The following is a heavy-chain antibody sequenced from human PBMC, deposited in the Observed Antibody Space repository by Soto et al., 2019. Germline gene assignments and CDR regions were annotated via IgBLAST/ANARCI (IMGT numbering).Heavy chain of an antibody. CDR3: ASGKWSLDY. CDR2: ISNSDYTT. V-gene: IGHV3-11*01. CDR1: GISLSYNF. D-gene: IGHD2-15*01. J-gene: IGHJ4*02. Sequence: GGSLRLSCVASGISLSYNFMAWIRQAPGKGLEWLSYISNSDYTTYYTDSVKGRFTISRDNAKNSLYLQLNGLRVEDTAVYYCASGKWSLDYWGQGILVTVSS.